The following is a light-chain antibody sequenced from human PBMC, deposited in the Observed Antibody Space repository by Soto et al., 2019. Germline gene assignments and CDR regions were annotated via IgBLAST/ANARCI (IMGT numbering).Light chain of an antibody. J-gene: IGKJ1*01. V-gene: IGKV3-20*01. CDR3: QQYGGSPRT. Sequence: EIVSTQSPGTLSLSPGERATLSCRASQSVSSSSLAWYQQKRGQAPRLLIHDASSRATGIPDRFSGSGSGTDFTLTISRLEPEDFAVYYCQQYGGSPRTFGQGTKVEVK. CDR2: DAS. CDR1: QSVSSSS.